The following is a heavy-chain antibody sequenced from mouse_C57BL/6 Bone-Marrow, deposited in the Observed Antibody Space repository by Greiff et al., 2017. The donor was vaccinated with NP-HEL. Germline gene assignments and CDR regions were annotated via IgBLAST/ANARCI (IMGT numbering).Heavy chain of an antibody. J-gene: IGHJ4*01. V-gene: IGHV1-54*01. CDR2: INPGRGGT. CDR3: ARVVTTSYAMDY. D-gene: IGHD2-1*01. CDR1: GYAFTNYL. Sequence: QVQLQQSGAELVRPGTSVKVSCKASGYAFTNYLIEWVKQRPGQGLEWIGVINPGRGGTNYNEKFKGKATLTADKSSSTAYMQLSSLTSEDSAVYFCARVVTTSYAMDYWGQGTSVTVSS.